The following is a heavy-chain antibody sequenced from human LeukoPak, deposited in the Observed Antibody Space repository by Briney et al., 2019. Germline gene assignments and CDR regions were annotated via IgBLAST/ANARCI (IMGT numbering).Heavy chain of an antibody. CDR3: ARGRCSGGSCPDAFDI. CDR1: GYTFTSYD. J-gene: IGHJ3*02. D-gene: IGHD2-15*01. Sequence: ASVKVSCKASGYTFTSYDISWVRQAPGQGLEWMGWISSYNGNTNYAQKLQGRVTITRNTSISTAYMELSSLRSEDTAVYYCARGRCSGGSCPDAFDIWGQGTMVTVSS. CDR2: ISSYNGNT. V-gene: IGHV1-18*01.